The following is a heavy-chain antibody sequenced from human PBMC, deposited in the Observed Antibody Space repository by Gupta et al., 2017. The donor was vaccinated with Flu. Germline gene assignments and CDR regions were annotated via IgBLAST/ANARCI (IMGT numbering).Heavy chain of an antibody. CDR1: GFTFSNAW. D-gene: IGHD6-19*01. CDR2: IKSKTDGGTT. V-gene: IGHV3-15*01. Sequence: EVQLVESGGGLVKPGGSLSLSCAASGFTFSNAWMSWVRQAPGKGLEWVGRIKSKTDGGTTDYAAPVKGRFTISRDDSKNTLYLEMNSLKTEDTAVYYCTTGDSSGWNGDYWGQGTLVTVSS. CDR3: TTGDSSGWNGDY. J-gene: IGHJ4*02.